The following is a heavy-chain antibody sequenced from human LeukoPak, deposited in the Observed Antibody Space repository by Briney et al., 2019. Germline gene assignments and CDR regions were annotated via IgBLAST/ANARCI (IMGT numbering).Heavy chain of an antibody. V-gene: IGHV4-34*01. D-gene: IGHD2-8*01. Sequence: PSETLSLTCAVYGGSFSGYYWSWIRQPPGKGLEWIGEINHSGSTNYNPSLKSRVTISVGTSKNQFSLKLSSVTAADTAVYYCASFRGKYCTNGVRYPYYFDYWGQGTLVTVSS. CDR3: ASFRGKYCTNGVRYPYYFDY. CDR1: GGSFSGYY. J-gene: IGHJ4*02. CDR2: INHSGST.